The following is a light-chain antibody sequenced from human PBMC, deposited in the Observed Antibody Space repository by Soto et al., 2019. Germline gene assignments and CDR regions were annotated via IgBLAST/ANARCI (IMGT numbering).Light chain of an antibody. Sequence: EVVLTQSPGTLSLSPGERVILSCRASQSVGSSYLAWYQQKPGQAPRLLIYSGSYRATGIPDRFSGSGSEADFTLTISRLEPEDFAVYYCQQYGDSPMFTFGQGTNLEIK. CDR2: SGS. V-gene: IGKV3-20*01. J-gene: IGKJ2*01. CDR1: QSVGSSY. CDR3: QQYGDSPMFT.